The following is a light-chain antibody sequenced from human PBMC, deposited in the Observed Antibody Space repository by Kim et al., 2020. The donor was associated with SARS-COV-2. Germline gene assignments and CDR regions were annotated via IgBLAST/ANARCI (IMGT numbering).Light chain of an antibody. CDR3: QQYYSTLWT. CDR1: QSILYNDNNKYY. J-gene: IGKJ1*01. Sequence: ATINCKSRQSILYNDNNKYYLAWYQQKPGQPPKVLIYWASTRESGVPDRFSGSGSGTYFTLTISSLQAEDVAVYYCQQYYSTLWTFGQGTKVDIK. V-gene: IGKV4-1*01. CDR2: WAS.